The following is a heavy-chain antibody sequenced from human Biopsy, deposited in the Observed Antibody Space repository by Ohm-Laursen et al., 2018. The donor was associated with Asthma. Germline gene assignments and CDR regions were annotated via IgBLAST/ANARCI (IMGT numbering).Heavy chain of an antibody. Sequence: SVKVSCKVSGDSFSNYAISWVRQAPGQGLEWMGWISPFTGDTHFGQKFQGRVTMTTDTSTDTAYMELRSLRSDDTAVYYCARHPYNFGGFDYWGQGSLVLVS. D-gene: IGHD5-24*01. CDR1: GDSFSNYA. V-gene: IGHV1-18*01. CDR3: ARHPYNFGGFDY. CDR2: ISPFTGDT. J-gene: IGHJ4*02.